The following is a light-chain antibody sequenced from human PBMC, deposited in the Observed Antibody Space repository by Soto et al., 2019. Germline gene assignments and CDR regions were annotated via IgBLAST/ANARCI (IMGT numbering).Light chain of an antibody. J-gene: IGLJ2*01. V-gene: IGLV1-51*01. CDR3: GTWDSSLRDVV. CDR1: SSNIGNNY. Sequence: VLTQPPSVSAAPGQKVTISCSGSSSNIGNNYVTWYKQLPGTAPKLLFYDNIKRPSGIPYRFSGSKSGTSATLGFTGFQTGDEADYYCGTWDSSLRDVVFGGGTKVTVL. CDR2: DNI.